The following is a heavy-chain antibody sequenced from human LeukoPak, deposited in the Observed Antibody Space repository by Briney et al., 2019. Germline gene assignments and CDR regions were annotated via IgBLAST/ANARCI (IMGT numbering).Heavy chain of an antibody. D-gene: IGHD3-22*01. Sequence: ASVKVSCKASGYTFTSYYMHWVRQAPGQGLEWMGIINPSGGSTSYAQKFQGRVTMTRDTSTSTVYMELSSLRSEDTAVYCCVRVKPYYDSSGYWEHYYYGMDVWGQGTTVTVSS. CDR3: VRVKPYYDSSGYWEHYYYGMDV. J-gene: IGHJ6*02. V-gene: IGHV1-46*01. CDR1: GYTFTSYY. CDR2: INPSGGST.